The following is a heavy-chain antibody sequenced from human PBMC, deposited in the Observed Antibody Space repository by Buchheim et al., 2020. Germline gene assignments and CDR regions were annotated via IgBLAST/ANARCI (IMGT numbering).Heavy chain of an antibody. CDR3: ARDGGLYYFDY. J-gene: IGHJ4*02. D-gene: IGHD2-15*01. Sequence: QVQLVESGGGVVQPGRSLRLSCAASGFTFSSYAMHWVRQAPGKGLEWVAVISYDGSNKYYADSVKGRFTISRDNSKNTLYLQMNSLRAEDTAVYYCARDGGLYYFDYRGQGTL. CDR1: GFTFSSYA. CDR2: ISYDGSNK. V-gene: IGHV3-30-3*01.